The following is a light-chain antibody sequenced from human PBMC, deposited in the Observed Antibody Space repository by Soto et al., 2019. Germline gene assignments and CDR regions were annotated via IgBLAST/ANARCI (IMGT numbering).Light chain of an antibody. J-gene: IGLJ3*02. CDR2: NNS. CDR3: AAWDDSLNGRV. Sequence: QSVVTQPPSASGTPGQRVTISCSGANSNIGGNPVNWFQQLPGRAPKLLIHNNSQRSSGVPDRFSGSKSGTSASLVISGLQSEDEADYYCAAWDDSLNGRVFGGGTKLTVL. CDR1: NSNIGGNP. V-gene: IGLV1-44*01.